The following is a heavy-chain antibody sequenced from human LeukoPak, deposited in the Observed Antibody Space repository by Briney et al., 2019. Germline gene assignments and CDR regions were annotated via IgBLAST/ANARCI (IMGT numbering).Heavy chain of an antibody. V-gene: IGHV1-46*01. CDR2: INPSGGST. D-gene: IGHD3-10*01. Sequence: ASVKVSCKASGYTFTSYYMHWVRQAPGQGLEWMGIINPSGGSTSYAQKFQGRVTMTRDTSTSTVYMELSSLRSEDTAVYYCARERHYGSGSYYPTDYWGQGTLVTASS. CDR3: ARERHYGSGSYYPTDY. CDR1: GYTFTSYY. J-gene: IGHJ4*02.